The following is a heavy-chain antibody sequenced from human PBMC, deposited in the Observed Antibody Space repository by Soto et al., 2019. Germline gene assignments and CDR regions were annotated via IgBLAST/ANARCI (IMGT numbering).Heavy chain of an antibody. J-gene: IGHJ6*03. V-gene: IGHV1-69*02. Sequence: GASVKVSCKASGGTFSSYTISLVRQAPVQVLELIVRIIPIIYITNYSQKFQGRFTITAYKSTSTSYIELIILISDDTSVYYCAXXHXTNGVCTNFYYYYYMDVWGKGTAVTVSS. CDR2: IIPIIYIT. CDR1: GGTFSSYT. CDR3: AXXHXTNGVCTNFYYYYYMDV. D-gene: IGHD2-8*01.